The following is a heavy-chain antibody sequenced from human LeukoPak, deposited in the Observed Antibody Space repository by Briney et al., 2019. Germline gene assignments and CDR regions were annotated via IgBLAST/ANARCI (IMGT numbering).Heavy chain of an antibody. CDR3: ARSSGSYIFDY. CDR2: ISYDGSNK. V-gene: IGHV3-30*04. J-gene: IGHJ4*02. D-gene: IGHD3-10*01. CDR1: GFTFSSYA. Sequence: GGTLRLSCAASGFTFSSYAMHWVRQAPGKGLEWVAVISYDGSNKYYADSVKGRFTISRDNSKNTLYLQMNSLRAEDTAVYYCARSSGSYIFDYWGQGTLVTVFS.